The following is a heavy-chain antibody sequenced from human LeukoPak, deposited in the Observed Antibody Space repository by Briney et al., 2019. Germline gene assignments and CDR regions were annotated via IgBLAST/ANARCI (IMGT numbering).Heavy chain of an antibody. J-gene: IGHJ4*02. CDR3: ARGRPTYYYDSNGQPFDY. V-gene: IGHV3-23*01. CDR1: GGSFSGYY. D-gene: IGHD3-22*01. Sequence: ETLSLTCAVYGGSFSGYYWSWIRQAPGKGLEWVSAISGSGGSTYYADSVKGRFTISRDNSKNTLYLQMNSLRAEDTAVYYCARGRPTYYYDSNGQPFDYWGQGTLVTVSS. CDR2: ISGSGGST.